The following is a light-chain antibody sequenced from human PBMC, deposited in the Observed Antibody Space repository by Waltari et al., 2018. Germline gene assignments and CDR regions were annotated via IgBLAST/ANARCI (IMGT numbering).Light chain of an antibody. CDR2: GVS. CDR3: SSYTDRRTQV. V-gene: IGLV2-14*01. CDR1: RSDIGCYDY. Sequence: QSALTQPASLSGSPGQSITLSCTGTRSDIGCYDYVPWYQHHPGKGPKLMIYGVSNRPSGVSNRFSGSRSGYTASLTISGLQAEDEAVYYCSSYTDRRTQVFGQGTKLTVL. J-gene: IGLJ3*02.